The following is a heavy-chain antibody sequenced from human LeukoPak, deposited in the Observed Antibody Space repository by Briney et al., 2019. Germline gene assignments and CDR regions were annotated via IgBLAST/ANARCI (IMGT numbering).Heavy chain of an antibody. J-gene: IGHJ6*03. CDR3: AKDAYGGATFFYYMDV. D-gene: IGHD2/OR15-2a*01. Sequence: GRSLRLSCAGSGFTFDDYAMHWVRPTPGKGLEWVSGISWNSGNIAYADFVGGRFTISRDNAKNSLSLQMNSLSDEDTAVYYCAKDAYGGATFFYYMDVWGKGTTVTVSS. CDR2: ISWNSGNI. V-gene: IGHV3-9*01. CDR1: GFTFDDYA.